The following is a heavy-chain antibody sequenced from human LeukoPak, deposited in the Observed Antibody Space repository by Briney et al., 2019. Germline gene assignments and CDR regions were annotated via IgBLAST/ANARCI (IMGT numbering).Heavy chain of an antibody. CDR3: ARAPYNWNSEYYFDY. D-gene: IGHD1-7*01. CDR2: INAGNGNT. J-gene: IGHJ4*02. V-gene: IGHV1-3*01. Sequence: GASVKVSCKASGYTFTSYAMHWVRQAPGQRPEWMGWINAGNGNTKYSQKFQGRVTITRDTSASTAYMELSSLRSEDTVVYYCARAPYNWNSEYYFDYWGQGTLVTVSS. CDR1: GYTFTSYA.